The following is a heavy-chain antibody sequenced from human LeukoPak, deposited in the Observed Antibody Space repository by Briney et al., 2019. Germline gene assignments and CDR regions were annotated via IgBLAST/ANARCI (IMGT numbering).Heavy chain of an antibody. V-gene: IGHV4-39*01. CDR3: ARHWDYSGYSGY. Sequence: SETLSLTCTVSGGSISSSGYYGGWIRQPPGKGLEGIGSIYYSGSTYYNPSLKSRVTISVDTSKNQFSLKLSSVTAADTAEYYCARHWDYSGYSGYWGQGTLVTVSS. CDR2: IYYSGST. J-gene: IGHJ4*02. CDR1: GGSISSSGYY. D-gene: IGHD5-12*01.